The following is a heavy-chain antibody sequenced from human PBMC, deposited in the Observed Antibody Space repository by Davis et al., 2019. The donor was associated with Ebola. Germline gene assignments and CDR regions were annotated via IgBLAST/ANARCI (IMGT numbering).Heavy chain of an antibody. CDR2: ISAYNGNT. J-gene: IGHJ5*02. V-gene: IGHV1-18*01. D-gene: IGHD6-13*01. Sequence: ASVKVSCKASGYTFTSYGISWVRQAPGQGLEWMGWISAYNGNTNYAQKFQGRVTITADESTSTAYMELSSLRSEDTAVDYCAREITQYSSSCWFDPWGQGTLVTVSS. CDR3: AREITQYSSSCWFDP. CDR1: GYTFTSYG.